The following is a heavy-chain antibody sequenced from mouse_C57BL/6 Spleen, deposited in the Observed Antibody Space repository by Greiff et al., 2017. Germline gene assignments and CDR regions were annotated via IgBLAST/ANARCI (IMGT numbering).Heavy chain of an antibody. CDR2: IYPGSGST. J-gene: IGHJ4*01. Sequence: QVQLQQPGAELVKPGASVTLSCKASGYTFTSYWITWVKQRPGQGLEWIGDIYPGSGSTNYNEKFKSKAALTGDTTSSTAYMQLSSLTSEDSAVYCCARSVRLPEDMDYWGQGTSVTVSS. CDR3: ARSVRLPEDMDY. CDR1: GYTFTSYW. V-gene: IGHV1-55*01.